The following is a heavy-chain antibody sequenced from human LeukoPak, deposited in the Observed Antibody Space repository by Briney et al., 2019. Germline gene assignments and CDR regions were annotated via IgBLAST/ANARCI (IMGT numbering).Heavy chain of an antibody. Sequence: PGGSLRLSCAASGFTFSSYGMHWVRQAPGKGLEWVAVISYDGSNKYYADSVKGRFTISRDNSKNTLYLQMNSLRAEDTAVYYCAKSLLYSCCDYWGQGTLVTVSS. V-gene: IGHV3-30*18. CDR3: AKSLLYSCCDY. D-gene: IGHD2-15*01. J-gene: IGHJ4*02. CDR1: GFTFSSYG. CDR2: ISYDGSNK.